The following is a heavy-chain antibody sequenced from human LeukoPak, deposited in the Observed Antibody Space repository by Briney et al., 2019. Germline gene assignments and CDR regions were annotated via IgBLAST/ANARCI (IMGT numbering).Heavy chain of an antibody. D-gene: IGHD3-22*01. CDR3: ARGVVPVLYY. J-gene: IGHJ4*02. Sequence: PGGSLRLSCAASGFTFSSYEMKRVGQAPGKGLEGVSYISSSGSTIYYADSVKGRLTISRDNAKTSLYLQMNSLRAEDTAVYYCARGVVPVLYYWGQGTLVTVSS. CDR1: GFTFSSYE. CDR2: ISSSGSTI. V-gene: IGHV3-48*03.